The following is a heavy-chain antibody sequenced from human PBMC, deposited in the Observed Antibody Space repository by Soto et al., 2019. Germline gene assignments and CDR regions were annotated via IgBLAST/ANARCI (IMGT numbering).Heavy chain of an antibody. CDR2: INHSGST. V-gene: IGHV4-34*01. Sequence: PSETLSLTCAVYGGSFSGYYWSWIRQPPGKGLEWIGEINHSGSTNYNPSLKSRVTISVDTSKNQFSLKLSSVTAADTAVYYCARGPMGGWFDPWGQGTLVSVSS. CDR3: ARGPMGGWFDP. J-gene: IGHJ5*02. D-gene: IGHD3-16*01. CDR1: GGSFSGYY.